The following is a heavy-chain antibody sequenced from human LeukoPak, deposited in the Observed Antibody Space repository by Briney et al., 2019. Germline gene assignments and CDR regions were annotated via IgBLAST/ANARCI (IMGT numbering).Heavy chain of an antibody. D-gene: IGHD4/OR15-4a*01. V-gene: IGHV3-74*01. CDR2: INSDGSST. J-gene: IGHJ3*02. CDR1: GFTFSSYW. Sequence: GGSLRLSCAASGFTFSSYWMHWVRQAPGKGLVWDSRINSDGSSTSYADSVKGRFTISRDNAKNTLYLQMNSLRAEDTAVYYCARDGPNDYGEDEAFDIWVQGTMVTVSS. CDR3: ARDGPNDYGEDEAFDI.